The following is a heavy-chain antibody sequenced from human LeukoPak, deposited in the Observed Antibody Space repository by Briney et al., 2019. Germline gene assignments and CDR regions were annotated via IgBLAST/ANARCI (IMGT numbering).Heavy chain of an antibody. CDR1: GGTFSSYA. J-gene: IGHJ6*03. CDR2: IIPIFGTA. D-gene: IGHD3-10*01. V-gene: IGHV1-69*13. Sequence: SVKVSCKASGGTFSSYAISWVRQAPGQGLEWMGGIIPIFGTANYAQKFQGRVTITADESTSTAYMELSSLRSEDTAVYYCARGSLLLWFGESTPLGYMDVWGKGTTVTISS. CDR3: ARGSLLLWFGESTPLGYMDV.